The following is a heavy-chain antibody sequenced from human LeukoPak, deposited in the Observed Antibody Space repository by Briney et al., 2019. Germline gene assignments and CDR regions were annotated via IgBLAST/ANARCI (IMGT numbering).Heavy chain of an antibody. Sequence: PGGSLRLSCAASGFTFSSYGMHWVRQAPGKGLEWVAVISYDGSNKYYADSVKGRFTISRDNSKNTLYLQMSSLRAEDTAVYYCAKTGYCTNGVCYNYAMDVWGQGTTVTVSS. CDR3: AKTGYCTNGVCYNYAMDV. CDR1: GFTFSSYG. J-gene: IGHJ6*02. D-gene: IGHD2-8*01. V-gene: IGHV3-30*18. CDR2: ISYDGSNK.